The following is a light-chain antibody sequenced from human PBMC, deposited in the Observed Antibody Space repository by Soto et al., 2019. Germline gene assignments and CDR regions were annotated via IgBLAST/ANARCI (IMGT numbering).Light chain of an antibody. J-gene: IGLJ2*01. CDR1: SSDVGGYNY. Sequence: QSVLTQPASVSGSPGQSITISCTGTSSDVGGYNYVSWYQQLPGKAPKLMIYDVSNRPSGVSNRFSGSKSGNTASLTISGLHAEDDADYYCSSYTSSSTHVVFGGGTKLTVL. CDR3: SSYTSSSTHVV. V-gene: IGLV2-14*01. CDR2: DVS.